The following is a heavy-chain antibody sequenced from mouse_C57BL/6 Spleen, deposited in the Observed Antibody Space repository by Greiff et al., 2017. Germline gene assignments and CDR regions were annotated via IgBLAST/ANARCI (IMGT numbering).Heavy chain of an antibody. V-gene: IGHV1-59*01. CDR1: GYTFTSYW. CDR2: IDPSDSYT. Sequence: QVQLQQPGAELVRPGTSVKLSCKASGYTFTSYWMHWVKQRPGQDLEWIGVIDPSDSYTNYNQKLKGKATLTVDTSPSTAYMQLSSLTAEDSAVYYCARQGSYGSSAWFAYWDKGTLVTVYA. CDR3: ARQGSYGSSAWFAY. D-gene: IGHD1-1*01. J-gene: IGHJ3*01.